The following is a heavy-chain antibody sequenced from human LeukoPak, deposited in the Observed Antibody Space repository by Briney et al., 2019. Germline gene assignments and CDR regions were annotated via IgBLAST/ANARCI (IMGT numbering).Heavy chain of an antibody. V-gene: IGHV4-39*01. Sequence: PSETLSLTCTVSGGSISSSSYYWGWIRQPPGKGLEWIGSIYSSGSTYYNPSLKSRVTISIDTSKNQVSLKLSSVTAADTAVYYCARHGVTSSGYYWDWGQGTRVTVSS. CDR2: IYSSGST. CDR1: GGSISSSSYY. J-gene: IGHJ4*02. D-gene: IGHD3-3*01. CDR3: ARHGVTSSGYYWD.